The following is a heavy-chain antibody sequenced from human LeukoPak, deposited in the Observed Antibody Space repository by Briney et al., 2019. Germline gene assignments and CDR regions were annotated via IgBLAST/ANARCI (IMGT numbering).Heavy chain of an antibody. CDR2: IYTSGST. Sequence: PSQTLSLTCTVSGGSISSGSYYWSGIRQPARKGLEWIGRIYTSGSTNYNPSLKSRVTISVDTSKNQFSLKLSSVTAADTAVYYCARELAAAIFYWGQGTLVTVSS. J-gene: IGHJ4*02. D-gene: IGHD6-13*01. V-gene: IGHV4-61*02. CDR1: GGSISSGSYY. CDR3: ARELAAAIFY.